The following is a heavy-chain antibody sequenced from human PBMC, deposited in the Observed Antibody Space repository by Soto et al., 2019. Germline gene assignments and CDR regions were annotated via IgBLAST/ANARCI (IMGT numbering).Heavy chain of an antibody. D-gene: IGHD3-3*01. CDR3: ARTDNVGYYQH. J-gene: IGHJ1*01. CDR1: GESISSGYY. V-gene: IGHV4-38-2*01. Sequence: SETLSLTCAVSGESISSGYYWAWIRQPPGKWLQWIGSIYHSGTTYYNPSLKSRVTRSVETSKNQYSLKMSSVTAADSAVYYGARTDNVGYYQHLGQGALVTVSS. CDR2: IYHSGTT.